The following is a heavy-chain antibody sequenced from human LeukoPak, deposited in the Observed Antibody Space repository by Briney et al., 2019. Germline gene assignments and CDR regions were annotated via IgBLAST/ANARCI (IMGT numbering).Heavy chain of an antibody. CDR1: GYTFTSYD. J-gene: IGHJ3*02. V-gene: IGHV1-8*03. Sequence: ASVKVSCKASGYTFTSYDINWVRQATGQGLEWMGWMNPNSGNTGYAQKFQGRVTITRNTSISTAYMELRSLRSDDTAVYYCARNAVLRYFDWLSAALSDAFDIWGQGTMVTVSS. D-gene: IGHD3-9*01. CDR3: ARNAVLRYFDWLSAALSDAFDI. CDR2: MNPNSGNT.